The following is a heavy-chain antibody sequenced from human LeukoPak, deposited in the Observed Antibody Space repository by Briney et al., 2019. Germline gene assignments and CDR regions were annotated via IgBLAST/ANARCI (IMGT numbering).Heavy chain of an antibody. CDR1: GFTFRRSW. D-gene: IGHD3-22*01. J-gene: IGHJ3*02. V-gene: IGHV3-7*01. Sequence: GGSLRLSCAASGFTFRRSWMSWVRQAPGKGLEWLANIKQGGSEKHYVDSVKGRFTISRDNAKNSLYLQMNSLRAEDTAMYYCARVDYYDKYAFDIWGQGTMVTVSS. CDR2: IKQGGSEK. CDR3: ARVDYYDKYAFDI.